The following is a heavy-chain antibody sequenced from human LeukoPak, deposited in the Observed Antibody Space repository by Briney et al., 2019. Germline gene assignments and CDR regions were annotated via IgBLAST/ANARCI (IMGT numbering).Heavy chain of an antibody. Sequence: SETLSLTCTVSGGSISSSIYYWGWIRQPPGKGLEWIGSIYYSGSTYYNPSLKSRVTISVDTSKNQFSLKLSSVTAADTAVYYCARRGGYSSTLGTDYWGQGTLVTVSS. J-gene: IGHJ4*02. CDR3: ARRGGYSSTLGTDY. CDR1: GGSISSSIYY. V-gene: IGHV4-39*01. D-gene: IGHD6-13*01. CDR2: IYYSGST.